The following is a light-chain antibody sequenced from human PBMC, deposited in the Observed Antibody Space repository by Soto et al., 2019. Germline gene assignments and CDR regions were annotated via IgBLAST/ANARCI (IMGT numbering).Light chain of an antibody. CDR1: QSVNSNS. J-gene: IGKJ3*01. CDR3: QQWFT. Sequence: EIVMTQSPATLSVSPGERATLSCRASQSVNSNSLAWFQLKPGQAPRVLIYGASSRATGIPDRFSGSGSGTDFTLTISRLEPEDFAVYYCQQWFTFGPGTKVDI. V-gene: IGKV3-20*01. CDR2: GAS.